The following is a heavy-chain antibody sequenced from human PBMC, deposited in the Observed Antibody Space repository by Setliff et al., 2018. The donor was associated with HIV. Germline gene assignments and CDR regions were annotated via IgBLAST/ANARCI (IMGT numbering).Heavy chain of an antibody. J-gene: IGHJ4*02. CDR3: ARGRFVGFDY. V-gene: IGHV4-61*02. D-gene: IGHD3-16*02. CDR1: DGSISTGSYY. Sequence: PSETLSLTCTVADGSISTGSYYWSWVRQPAGRGLGWIGRIYTSGSTNYNPSLKSRVTMSVDTSKNQFSLNLTSVTAADTAVYYCARGRFVGFDYWGQGTLGTVSS. CDR2: IYTSGST.